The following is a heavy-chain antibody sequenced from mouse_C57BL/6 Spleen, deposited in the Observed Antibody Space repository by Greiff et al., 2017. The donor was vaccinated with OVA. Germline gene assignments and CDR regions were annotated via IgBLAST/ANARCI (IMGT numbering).Heavy chain of an antibody. Sequence: QVQLQQSDAELVKPGASVKISCKVSGYTFTDHTIHWMKQRPEQCLEWIGYIYPSDGSTKYNEKFKGKATLTADKSSSTAYMQLNSLTSEDSAVYFYAREGYYYGSSPSYAMDYWGQGTSVTVSS. CDR3: AREGYYYGSSPSYAMDY. CDR2: IYPSDGST. J-gene: IGHJ4*01. D-gene: IGHD1-1*01. CDR1: GYTFTDHT. V-gene: IGHV1-78*01.